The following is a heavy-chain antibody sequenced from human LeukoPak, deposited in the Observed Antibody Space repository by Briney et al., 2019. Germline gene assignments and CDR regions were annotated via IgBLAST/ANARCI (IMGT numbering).Heavy chain of an antibody. J-gene: IGHJ4*02. V-gene: IGHV3-74*01. CDR2: INTDGSST. D-gene: IGHD1-26*01. Sequence: GGSLRLSCAASGFTFSSYWMHWVRQAPGKRLVWVSRINTDGSSTTYADSVKGRFTISRDNAKNTLYLQMNSLRADDTAVYYCAKGLMGATPYYFDYWGQGTLVTVSS. CDR1: GFTFSSYW. CDR3: AKGLMGATPYYFDY.